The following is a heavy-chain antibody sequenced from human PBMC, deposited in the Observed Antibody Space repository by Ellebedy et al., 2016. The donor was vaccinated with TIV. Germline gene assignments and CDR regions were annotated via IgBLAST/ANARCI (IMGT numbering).Heavy chain of an antibody. J-gene: IGHJ4*02. CDR1: GGSISSGDYY. D-gene: IGHD3-10*01. CDR3: ARDGFYYYGSGSYPRRDFDY. V-gene: IGHV4-61*08. CDR2: IYYSGRT. Sequence: MPGGSLRLSCTVSGGSISSGDYYWSWIRQPPGKGLEWIGYIYYSGRTNCNPSLKSRVTISLATSKNQFSLKLSSVTAADTAVYYCARDGFYYYGSGSYPRRDFDYWGQGTLVTVSS.